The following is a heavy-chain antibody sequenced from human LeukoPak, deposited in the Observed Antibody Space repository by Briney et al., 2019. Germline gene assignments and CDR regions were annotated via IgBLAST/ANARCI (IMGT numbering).Heavy chain of an antibody. CDR3: ARPRHRPRLLSYNWFDP. V-gene: IGHV4-34*01. CDR1: GGSFSGYY. J-gene: IGHJ5*02. CDR2: INHSGST. Sequence: SETLSLTCAVYGGSFSGYYWSWIRQPPGKGLEWVGEINHSGSTNYNPSLKSRVTISVDTSKNQFSLKLSSVTAADTAVYYCARPRHRPRLLSYNWFDPWGQGTLVTVSS. D-gene: IGHD3-16*01.